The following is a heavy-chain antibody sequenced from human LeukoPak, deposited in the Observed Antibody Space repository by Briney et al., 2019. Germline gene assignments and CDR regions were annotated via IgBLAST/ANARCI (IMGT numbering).Heavy chain of an antibody. CDR3: ARGHLYYDSSGYYYPSYFDY. Sequence: PSGTLSLTCAVSGGSISSSNWWSWVRQPPGKGLEWIGCIHYSGSTNYNPSLKSRVSMSLDTSKNQFSLRLSSVTAADTAVYYCARGHLYYDSSGYYYPSYFDYWGQGTLVTVSS. CDR1: GGSISSSNW. D-gene: IGHD3-22*01. J-gene: IGHJ4*02. V-gene: IGHV4-4*02. CDR2: IHYSGST.